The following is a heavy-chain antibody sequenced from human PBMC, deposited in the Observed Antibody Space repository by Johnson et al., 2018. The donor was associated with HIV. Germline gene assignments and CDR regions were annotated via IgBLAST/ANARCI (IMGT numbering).Heavy chain of an antibody. V-gene: IGHV3-30*04. Sequence: QVQLVESGGGLVQPGGSLRLSCAASGFTFSSYAMHWVRQAPGKGLEWVAVISYDGSNKYYADSVRGRFTITRDNVKNFLYLQMNTLRAEDTAVYYCATRDPTYRPGVCDIWGQGTMVTVSS. CDR1: GFTFSSYA. CDR2: ISYDGSNK. D-gene: IGHD2-8*01. J-gene: IGHJ3*02. CDR3: ATRDPTYRPGVCDI.